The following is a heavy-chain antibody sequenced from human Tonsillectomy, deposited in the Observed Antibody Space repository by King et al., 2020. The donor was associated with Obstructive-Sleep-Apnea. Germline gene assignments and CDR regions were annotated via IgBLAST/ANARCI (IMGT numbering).Heavy chain of an antibody. J-gene: IGHJ3*02. CDR1: GFTFDDYA. Sequence: QLVQSGGGLVQPGRSLRLSCAASGFTFDDYAMHWVRQAPGKGLEWVSGISWNSGSIGYADSVKGRFTISRDNAKNSLYLQMNSLRAEDTALYYCAKDFDYYGSGSYPSSGAFDIWGQGTMVTVSS. CDR2: ISWNSGSI. V-gene: IGHV3-9*01. CDR3: AKDFDYYGSGSYPSSGAFDI. D-gene: IGHD3-10*01.